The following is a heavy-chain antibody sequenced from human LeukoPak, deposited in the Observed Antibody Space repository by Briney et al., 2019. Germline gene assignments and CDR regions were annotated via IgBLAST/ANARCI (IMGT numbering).Heavy chain of an antibody. V-gene: IGHV4-4*07. CDR3: ARESKSYDGSGYYHDY. Sequence: SETLSLTCSVSGGSIRNYFWSWIRQPAGKGLEWIGRIYTSGSTDYNPSLRSRVTMSVDTSRDQFSLKLTSVTAADTAVYYCARESKSYDGSGYYHDYWGQGTLSPSPQ. D-gene: IGHD3-22*01. CDR2: IYTSGST. J-gene: IGHJ4*02. CDR1: GGSIRNYF.